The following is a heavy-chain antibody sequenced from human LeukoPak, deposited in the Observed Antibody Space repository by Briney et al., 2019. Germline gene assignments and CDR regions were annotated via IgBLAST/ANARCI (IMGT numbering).Heavy chain of an antibody. CDR1: GGSISTYY. D-gene: IGHD4-23*01. V-gene: IGHV4-59*01. J-gene: IGHJ4*02. CDR2: FYYTGST. CDR3: ARGGNALDY. Sequence: PSETLSLTCTVSGGSISTYYWSWIRQPPGKGLDWIGSFYYTGSTNYNPSLRSRVTISLDTSKNQISLRLSSVTAADTAVHYCARGGNALDYWGQGTLVTVSS.